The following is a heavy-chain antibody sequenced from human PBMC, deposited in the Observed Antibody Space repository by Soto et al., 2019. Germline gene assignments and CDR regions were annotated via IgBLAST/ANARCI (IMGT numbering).Heavy chain of an antibody. J-gene: IGHJ3*02. CDR3: ARDGTGYGGFDI. CDR1: GFTFSSYD. V-gene: IGHV3-13*04. CDR2: IGTAGDT. D-gene: IGHD1-1*01. Sequence: EVQLVESGGGLVQPGGSLRLSCAASGFTFSSYDMHWVRQATGKGLEWVSAIGTAGDTYYPGSVKGRFTISRENAKNSLYLQMNSLRAGDTAVYYCARDGTGYGGFDIWGQGTMVTVSS.